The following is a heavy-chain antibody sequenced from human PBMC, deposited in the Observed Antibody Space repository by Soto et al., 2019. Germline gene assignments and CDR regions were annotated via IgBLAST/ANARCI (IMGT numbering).Heavy chain of an antibody. Sequence: QVQLQESGPGLVKPSETQSLTCTVSGGSISSGAYWSWIRQHPGEGLEWIGYVYYTGTTYYNPSLKRRLTISVDTSKQQFSLKLNSVTAADTAIYYCARLSYYDSSDYYHFDHWGQGTLVTVSS. J-gene: IGHJ4*02. CDR3: ARLSYYDSSDYYHFDH. V-gene: IGHV4-31*03. CDR2: VYYTGTT. CDR1: GGSISSGAY. D-gene: IGHD3-22*01.